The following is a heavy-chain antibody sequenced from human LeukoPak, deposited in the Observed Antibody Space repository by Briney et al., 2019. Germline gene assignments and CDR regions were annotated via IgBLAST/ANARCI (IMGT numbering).Heavy chain of an antibody. D-gene: IGHD1-1*01. CDR3: ASTNTGTHRGAFDI. Sequence: ASVKVSCKASGYTFTGYYMHWVRQAPGQGLEWMGWINPNSGGTNYAQKFQGRVTMTRDTSISTAYMELSRLRSDDTAVYYCASTNTGTHRGAFDIWGQGTMVTVSS. J-gene: IGHJ3*02. CDR1: GYTFTGYY. V-gene: IGHV1-2*02. CDR2: INPNSGGT.